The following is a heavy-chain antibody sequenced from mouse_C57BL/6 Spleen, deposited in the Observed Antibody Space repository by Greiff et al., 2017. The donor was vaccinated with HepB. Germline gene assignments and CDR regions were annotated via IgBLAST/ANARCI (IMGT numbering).Heavy chain of an antibody. CDR3: ARERGYYGSSWDFDY. J-gene: IGHJ2*01. CDR2: IYPRSGNT. D-gene: IGHD1-1*01. CDR1: GYTFTSYG. V-gene: IGHV1-81*01. Sequence: QVHVKQSGAELARPGASVKLSCKASGYTFTSYGISWVKQRTGQGLEWIGEIYPRSGNTYYNEKFKGKATLTADKSSSTAYMELRSLTSEDSAVYFCARERGYYGSSWDFDYWGQGTTLTVSS.